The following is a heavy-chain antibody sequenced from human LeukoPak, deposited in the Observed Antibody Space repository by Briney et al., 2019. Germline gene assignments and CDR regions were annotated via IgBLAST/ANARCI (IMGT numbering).Heavy chain of an antibody. D-gene: IGHD3-10*01. Sequence: SEALSLTRIVSRGSISRSSYYSRWLRQPPGEGLEWLGCIYYSGSTYYNPSLKSRVTIFVDTSKNQFSLKLSSVTAADTAVYDCARTSYYYDSGSYFIWGYFDYWGQGTLVIVSS. J-gene: IGHJ4*02. CDR2: IYYSGST. CDR3: ARTSYYYDSGSYFIWGYFDY. V-gene: IGHV4-39*01. CDR1: RGSISRSSYY.